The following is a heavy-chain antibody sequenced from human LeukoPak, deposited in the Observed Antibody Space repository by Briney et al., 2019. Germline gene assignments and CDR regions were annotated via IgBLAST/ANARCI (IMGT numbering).Heavy chain of an antibody. Sequence: VASVKVSCKASGYAFTGYYMHWVRQAPGQGLEWMGWINPNSGGTNYAQKFQGWVTMTRDTSISTAYMELSRLRSDDTAVYYCARVGYSNSYDYWGQGTLVTVSS. CDR3: ARVGYSNSYDY. J-gene: IGHJ4*02. V-gene: IGHV1-2*04. D-gene: IGHD4-11*01. CDR2: INPNSGGT. CDR1: GYAFTGYY.